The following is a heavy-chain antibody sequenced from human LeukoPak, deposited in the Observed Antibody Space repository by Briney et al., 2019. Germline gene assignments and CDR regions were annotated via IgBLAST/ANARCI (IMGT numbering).Heavy chain of an antibody. Sequence: TGGSLRLSGAASGFTFSDHYMDWVRQAPGKGLEWVGRSRNKANSYTTDYAASVKGRFTISRDDSKNSLYLQMNSLKTEDTAVYYCARAYTSGWYSPGYWGQGTLVTVSS. CDR2: SRNKANSYTT. D-gene: IGHD6-19*01. J-gene: IGHJ4*02. V-gene: IGHV3-72*01. CDR3: ARAYTSGWYSPGY. CDR1: GFTFSDHY.